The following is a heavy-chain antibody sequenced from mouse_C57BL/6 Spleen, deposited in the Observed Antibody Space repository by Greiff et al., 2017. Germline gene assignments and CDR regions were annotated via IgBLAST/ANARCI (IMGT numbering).Heavy chain of an antibody. CDR3: ASAYDGYFDV. CDR1: GYAFSSSW. Sequence: VQLQQSGPELVKPGASVKISCKASGYAFSSSWMNWVKQRPGKGLEWIGRIYPGDGDTNYNGKFKGKATLTADKSSRPAYMQLSSLTSEDSAVYFGASAYDGYFDVWGTGTTVTVSS. D-gene: IGHD2-12*01. J-gene: IGHJ1*03. V-gene: IGHV1-82*01. CDR2: IYPGDGDT.